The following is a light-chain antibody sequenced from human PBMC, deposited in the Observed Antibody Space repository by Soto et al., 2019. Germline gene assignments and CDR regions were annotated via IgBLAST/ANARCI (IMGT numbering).Light chain of an antibody. CDR3: AAWYDSLNARGV. CDR1: RSNIGSNA. V-gene: IGLV1-44*01. Sequence: QSVLTQPPSASGTPGQRVTISCSGSRSNIGSNAVSWYQQLPGTAPQLLIYNDNQLPSGLPDRFSASTSATSASLAISGLQAEEEADYYCAAWYDSLNARGVFGGGTKLTVL. J-gene: IGLJ3*02. CDR2: NDN.